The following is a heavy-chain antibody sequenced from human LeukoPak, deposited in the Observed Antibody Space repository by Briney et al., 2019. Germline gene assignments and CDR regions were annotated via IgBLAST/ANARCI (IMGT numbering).Heavy chain of an antibody. J-gene: IGHJ5*02. CDR1: GFTFDDYA. Sequence: PGRSLRRSCAASGFTFDDYAMHWVRQAPGKGLEWVSGISWNSGSIGYADSVKGRFTISRDNAKNSLYLQMNSLRAEDMALYYCAKGRQGCSGGSCYNWFDPWGQGTLVTVSS. D-gene: IGHD2-15*01. CDR3: AKGRQGCSGGSCYNWFDP. CDR2: ISWNSGSI. V-gene: IGHV3-9*03.